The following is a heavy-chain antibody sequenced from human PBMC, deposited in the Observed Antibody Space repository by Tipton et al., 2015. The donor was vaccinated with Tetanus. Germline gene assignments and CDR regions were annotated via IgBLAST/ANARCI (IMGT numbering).Heavy chain of an antibody. V-gene: IGHV4-61*01. CDR2: IYYSGSA. CDR3: ARDRITGPTGRYYAMDV. D-gene: IGHD1-7*01. J-gene: IGHJ6*01. Sequence: TLSLTCSVPGGSISGSSYYWTWIRQPPGKALEWVAHIYYSGSATYNPSVASRATVSIDMSKNQFSPRLTSATAADTAVYYCARDRITGPTGRYYAMDVWGQGTTVTVSS. CDR1: GGSISGSSYY.